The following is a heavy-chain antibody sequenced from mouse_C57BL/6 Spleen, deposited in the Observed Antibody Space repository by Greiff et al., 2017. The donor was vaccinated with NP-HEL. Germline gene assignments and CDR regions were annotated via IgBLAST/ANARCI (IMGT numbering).Heavy chain of an antibody. D-gene: IGHD2-2*01. V-gene: IGHV1-5*01. CDR1: GYTFTSYW. CDR2: IYPGNSDT. CDR3: TRAGYDDGYFDY. Sequence: EVQLQQSGTVLARPGASVKMSCKTSGYTFTSYWMHWVKQRPGQGLEWIGAIYPGNSDTSYNQKFKGKAKLTAVTSASTADMELSSLTNEDSAVYYCTRAGYDDGYFDYWGQGTTLTVSS. J-gene: IGHJ2*01.